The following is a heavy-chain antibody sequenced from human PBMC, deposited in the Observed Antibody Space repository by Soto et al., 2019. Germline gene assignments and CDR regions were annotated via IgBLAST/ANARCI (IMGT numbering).Heavy chain of an antibody. CDR2: IIPMLGMS. J-gene: IGHJ4*02. CDR3: ATNYGSGSTHFDY. CDR1: GDTFNFYT. D-gene: IGHD3-10*01. Sequence: QVQLVQSGAEVKKPGSSVRVSCTASGDTFNFYTISWVRQVPGQGPEWMGRIIPMLGMSNYAQKFQGRVTXXXEXPTSTVYMNLSGLTSEDTAVYYCATNYGSGSTHFDYWGQGTLVTVSS. V-gene: IGHV1-69*02.